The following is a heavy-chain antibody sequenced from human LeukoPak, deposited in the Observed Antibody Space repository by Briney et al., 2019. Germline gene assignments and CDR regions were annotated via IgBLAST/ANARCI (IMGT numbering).Heavy chain of an antibody. D-gene: IGHD3-3*01. CDR1: GFTLSSYS. CDR2: ISSSSRHI. Sequence: PGGSLTLSCAASGFTLSSYSMNWVRQAPGKRMEWVSSISSSSRHIYYADSVKGRFTISRDNAKNSLYLQKNSLRAEDTAVYYCARVIGGYDFWGGPVQNYYYYGMDVGGQGTTLTVSS. J-gene: IGHJ6*02. V-gene: IGHV3-21*01. CDR3: ARVIGGYDFWGGPVQNYYYYGMDV.